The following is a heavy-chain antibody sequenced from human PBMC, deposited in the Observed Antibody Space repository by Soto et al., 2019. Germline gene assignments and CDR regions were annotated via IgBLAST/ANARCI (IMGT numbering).Heavy chain of an antibody. CDR1: GFTFSSYG. J-gene: IGHJ4*02. CDR3: ARLFGDLLWFGSADY. D-gene: IGHD3-10*01. CDR2: IWYDGSNK. V-gene: IGHV3-33*01. Sequence: QVQLVESGGGVVQPGRSLRLSCAASGFTFSSYGMHWVRQAPGKGLEWVAVIWYDGSNKYYADSVKGRFTISRDNSKNTLYLQMNSLRAEDTAVYYCARLFGDLLWFGSADYWGQGTLVTVSS.